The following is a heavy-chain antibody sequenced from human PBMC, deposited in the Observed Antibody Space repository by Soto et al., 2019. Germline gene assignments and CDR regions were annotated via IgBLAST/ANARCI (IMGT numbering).Heavy chain of an antibody. CDR1: GASISGSYYY. V-gene: IGHV4-39*01. CDR2: VFSTGFT. Sequence: SETLSLTCAVSGASISGSYYYWAWLRQSPGKGPEWIGSVFSTGFTSYNPSLERRVSVSVDTTKSQFSLKLSAVTAADTAVYYCATSQKGYNWNYFDHWGQGALVTVSS. D-gene: IGHD1-20*01. J-gene: IGHJ4*02. CDR3: ATSQKGYNWNYFDH.